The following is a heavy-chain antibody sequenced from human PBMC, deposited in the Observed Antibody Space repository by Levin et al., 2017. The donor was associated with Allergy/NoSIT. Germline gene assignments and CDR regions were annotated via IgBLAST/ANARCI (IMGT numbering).Heavy chain of an antibody. J-gene: IGHJ3*02. V-gene: IGHV4-59*08. CDR2: IYYSGSTNY. Sequence: SQTLSLTCTVSGGSISSFYWSWIRQPPGKGLEWIGYIYYSGSTNYNYNPSLKSRVTISVDTSKNQFSLKLSSVTAADTAVYYCARGYCSSTSCGRDAFDIWGQGTMVTVSS. CDR3: ARGYCSSTSCGRDAFDI. D-gene: IGHD2-2*01. CDR1: GGSISSFY.